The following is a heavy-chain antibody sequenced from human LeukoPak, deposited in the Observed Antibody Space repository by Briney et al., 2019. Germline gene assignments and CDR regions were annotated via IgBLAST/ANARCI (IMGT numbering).Heavy chain of an antibody. Sequence: GGSLRLSCAASGFTFSSFAMSWVRQAPGKGLEWVSGISISGGSTYYADSVKGRFTISRDNSKNRLYLQMNSLRADDTAVYYCAKLAIYGPDDYWGQGTLVTVSS. CDR3: AKLAIYGPDDY. J-gene: IGHJ4*02. CDR2: ISISGGST. CDR1: GFTFSSFA. D-gene: IGHD3-10*01. V-gene: IGHV3-23*01.